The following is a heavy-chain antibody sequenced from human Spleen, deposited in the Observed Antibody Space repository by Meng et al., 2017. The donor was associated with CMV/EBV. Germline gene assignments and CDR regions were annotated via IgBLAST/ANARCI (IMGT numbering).Heavy chain of an antibody. CDR2: INHSGST. CDR3: ARGGQWRIRWPTDY. CDR1: GGSFSGYY. D-gene: IGHD6-19*01. J-gene: IGHJ4*02. V-gene: IGHV4-34*01. Sequence: QVQLQQWGAGLLKPSETLSLTCAVYGGSFSGYYWSWIRQPPGKGLEWIGEINHSGSTNYNPSLKSRVTISVDTSKNQFSLKLSSVTAADTAVYYCARGGQWRIRWPTDYWGQGTLVTVFS.